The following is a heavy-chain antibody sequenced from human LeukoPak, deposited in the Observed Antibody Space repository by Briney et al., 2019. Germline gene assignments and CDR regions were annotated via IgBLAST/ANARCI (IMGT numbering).Heavy chain of an antibody. J-gene: IGHJ4*02. CDR2: ISWNSGSI. CDR3: AKGLRGSGTLYFFDC. D-gene: IGHD3-10*01. Sequence: GGSLRLSCAASGFTFDDYAMHWVRQAPGKGLEWVSSISWNSGSIGYADSVKGRFTISRDNARNSLYLQMNSLRAEDMALYYCAKGLRGSGTLYFFDCWGQGTLVTVSS. V-gene: IGHV3-9*03. CDR1: GFTFDDYA.